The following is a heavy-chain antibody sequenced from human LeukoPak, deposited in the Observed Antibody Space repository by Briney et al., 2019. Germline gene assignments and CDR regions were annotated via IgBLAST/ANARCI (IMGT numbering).Heavy chain of an antibody. Sequence: GESLKISCKDSGYSFTSYWIGWVRQMPGKGLEWMGIIYPGDSDTRYSPSFQGQVTISADKSISTAYLQWSSLKASDTAMYYCATSLSIAAAGTSFDYWGQGTLVTVSS. CDR1: GYSFTSYW. CDR3: ATSLSIAAAGTSFDY. D-gene: IGHD6-13*01. CDR2: IYPGDSDT. J-gene: IGHJ4*02. V-gene: IGHV5-51*01.